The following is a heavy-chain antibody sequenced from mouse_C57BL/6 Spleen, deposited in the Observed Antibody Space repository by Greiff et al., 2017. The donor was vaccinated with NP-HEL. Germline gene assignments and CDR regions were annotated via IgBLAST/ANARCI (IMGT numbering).Heavy chain of an antibody. CDR2: ISYDGSN. CDR3: ARGGALDD. V-gene: IGHV3-6*01. CDR1: GYSITSGYY. J-gene: IGHJ2*01. Sequence: EVQLQESGPGLVKPSQSLSLTCSVTGYSITSGYYWNWIRQFPGNKLEWMGYISYDGSNNYNPSLKNRISITRDTSKNQFFLKLNSVTTEDTATYYCARGGALDDWGQGTTLTVSS.